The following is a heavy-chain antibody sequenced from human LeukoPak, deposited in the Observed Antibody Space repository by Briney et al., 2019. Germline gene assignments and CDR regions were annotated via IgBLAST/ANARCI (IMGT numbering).Heavy chain of an antibody. D-gene: IGHD6-13*01. CDR2: IYYSGST. CDR1: GGSISSYY. V-gene: IGHV4-59*01. J-gene: IGHJ3*02. CDR3: ATSAAGTVADAFDI. Sequence: SETLSLTCTVSGGSISSYYWSWIRQPPGKGLEWIGYIYYSGSTNYNPSLKSRVTISVDTSKNQFSLKLSSVTAADTAAYYCATSAAGTVADAFDIWGQGTMVTVSS.